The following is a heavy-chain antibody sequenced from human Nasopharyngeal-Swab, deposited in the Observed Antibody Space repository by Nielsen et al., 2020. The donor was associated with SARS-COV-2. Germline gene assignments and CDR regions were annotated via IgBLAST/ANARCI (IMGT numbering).Heavy chain of an antibody. CDR2: IKQDGSEK. V-gene: IGHV3-7*03. CDR3: ARDNDYGDYALYYYYYGMDG. J-gene: IGHJ6*02. CDR1: GFTFSSYW. D-gene: IGHD4-17*01. Sequence: GESLKISCAASGFTFSSYWMSWVRQAPGKGLEWVANIKQDGSEKYYVDSVKGRFTISRDNAKNSLYLQMNSLRAEDTAVYYCARDNDYGDYALYYYYYGMDGWGQGTTVTVSS.